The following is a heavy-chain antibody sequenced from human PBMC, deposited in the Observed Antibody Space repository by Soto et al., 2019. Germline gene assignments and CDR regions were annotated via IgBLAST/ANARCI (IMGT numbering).Heavy chain of an antibody. CDR2: ISGGGGRT. D-gene: IGHD6-13*01. J-gene: IGHJ6*02. CDR3: AKHIAAAVFYYGMDV. CDR1: GFLFSNYA. V-gene: IGHV3-23*01. Sequence: GGSLRLSCAASGFLFSNYAMTWVRQGAGKRLEWVSSISGGGGRTYYAGSVKGRFTTSRDNSKDTVYLQMNTLRAEDTAIYYCAKHIAAAVFYYGMDVWGQGTTVTVSS.